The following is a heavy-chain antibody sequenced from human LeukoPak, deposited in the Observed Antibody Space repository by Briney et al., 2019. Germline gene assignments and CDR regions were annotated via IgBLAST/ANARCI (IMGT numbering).Heavy chain of an antibody. CDR1: GGSISSSNW. CDR3: ARAIPTSGDYDGDYYYGMDV. Sequence: SETLSLTCAVSGGSISSSNWWSWVRQPPGKGLEWIGEIYHSGSTNYNPSLKSRVTISVDKSKNQFSLKLSSVTAADTAVYYRARAIPTSGDYDGDYYYGMDVWGKGTTVTVSS. V-gene: IGHV4-4*02. J-gene: IGHJ6*04. CDR2: IYHSGST. D-gene: IGHD4-17*01.